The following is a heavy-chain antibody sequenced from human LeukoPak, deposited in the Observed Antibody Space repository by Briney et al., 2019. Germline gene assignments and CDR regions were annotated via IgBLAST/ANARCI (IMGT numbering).Heavy chain of an antibody. CDR3: GRVAFVYGWFDA. CDR1: GYTFTSYG. J-gene: IGHJ5*02. V-gene: IGHV1-18*01. D-gene: IGHD3-10*01. Sequence: ASVKLSCKVSGYTFTSYGTSWVPQAPGQGLEWMASISAYNANTHYAQMLQGRVTMTTNTSTSTAYVELRSLRSVDTAVYYCGRVAFVYGWFDAWGQGTLVTVSS. CDR2: ISAYNANT.